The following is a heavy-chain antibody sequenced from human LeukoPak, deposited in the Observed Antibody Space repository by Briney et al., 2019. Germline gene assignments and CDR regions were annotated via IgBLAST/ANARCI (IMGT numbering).Heavy chain of an antibody. Sequence: GGSLRLSCAASGFTFSTYWMHWVRQAPGKGLVWISHINSDGSTTNYADSVKGRFTISRDNSKNTLYLQMNSLRAEDTAVYYCARDLIVGAPSGAFDIWGQGTMVTVSS. CDR3: ARDLIVGAPSGAFDI. CDR1: GFTFSTYW. CDR2: INSDGSTT. D-gene: IGHD1-26*01. V-gene: IGHV3-74*01. J-gene: IGHJ3*02.